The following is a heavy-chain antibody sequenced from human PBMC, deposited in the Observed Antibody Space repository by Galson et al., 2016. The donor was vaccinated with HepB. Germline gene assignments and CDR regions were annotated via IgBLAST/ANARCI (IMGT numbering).Heavy chain of an antibody. Sequence: ETLSLTCIVSGGSITSYYWSWIRQPPGKGLEWIGFIYYSGNTNYKPSLKSRVSISVDTSKNQFSLKLSSVTAADTAVYYCARAANYYDSGGYYKGAFDQWGQGILVTVSS. CDR3: ARAANYYDSGGYYKGAFDQ. J-gene: IGHJ4*02. CDR1: GGSITSYY. CDR2: IYYSGNT. V-gene: IGHV4-59*01. D-gene: IGHD3-22*01.